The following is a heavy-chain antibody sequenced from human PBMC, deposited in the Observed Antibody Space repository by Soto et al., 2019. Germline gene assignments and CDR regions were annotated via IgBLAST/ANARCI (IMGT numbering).Heavy chain of an antibody. D-gene: IGHD5-12*01. V-gene: IGHV1-69*13. CDR2: IIPVFGAA. J-gene: IGHJ3*02. Sequence: SVKVSCKASGATLDTFINYGITWVRQAPGQGLEWMGGIIPVFGAANHAQKFQGRVTISADESTRTVNMELSSLRSEDTAVYYCARGAATKILLLMYGALEIWGQGTMVTVSS. CDR1: GATLDTFINYG. CDR3: ARGAATKILLLMYGALEI.